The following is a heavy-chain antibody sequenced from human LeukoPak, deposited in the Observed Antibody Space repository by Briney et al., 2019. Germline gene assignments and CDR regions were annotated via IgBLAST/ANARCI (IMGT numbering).Heavy chain of an antibody. Sequence: SETLSLTCAVSGYSISSGYYWGWIRQPPGKGLEWIGSIYHSGSTYYNPSLKSRVTISVDTSKNQFSLKLGSVTAAGTAVYYCAREQHLWAWFDPWGQGTLVTVSS. D-gene: IGHD3-10*01. J-gene: IGHJ5*02. CDR1: GYSISSGYY. V-gene: IGHV4-38-2*02. CDR2: IYHSGST. CDR3: AREQHLWAWFDP.